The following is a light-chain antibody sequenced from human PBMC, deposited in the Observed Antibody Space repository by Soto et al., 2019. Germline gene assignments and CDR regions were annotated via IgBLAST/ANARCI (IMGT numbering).Light chain of an antibody. Sequence: QSVLTQPPSASGSPGQSVTISCTGTSSDVGDYNYVSWYQRHPGKAPKLMIYEVSKRPSGVPDRFSGSKSGNTASLTVSGLQAEDEADYYCTSYAGSNNFVFGGGTKVTVL. CDR1: SSDVGDYNY. V-gene: IGLV2-8*01. CDR3: TSYAGSNNFV. J-gene: IGLJ2*01. CDR2: EVS.